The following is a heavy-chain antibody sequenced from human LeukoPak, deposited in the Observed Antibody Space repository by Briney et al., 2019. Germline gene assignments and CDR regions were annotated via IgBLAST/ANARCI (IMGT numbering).Heavy chain of an antibody. CDR1: GFTFSSYS. V-gene: IGHV3-21*01. CDR2: ISSSSSYI. CDR3: ARDLTAVAGVLEIVY. D-gene: IGHD6-19*01. Sequence: GGSLRLSCAASGFTFSSYSMNWVRQAPGKGLEWVSSISSSSSYIYYADSVKGRFTISRDNAKNSLYLQMNSLRAEDTAVYYCARDLTAVAGVLEIVYWGQGTLVTVSS. J-gene: IGHJ4*02.